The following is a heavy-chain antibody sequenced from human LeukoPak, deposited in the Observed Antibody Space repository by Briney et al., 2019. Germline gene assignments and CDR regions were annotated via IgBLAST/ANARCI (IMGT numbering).Heavy chain of an antibody. CDR1: GFTFSNYG. Sequence: PGRSLRLSCAASGFTFSNYGMHWVRQAPGKGLEWVAVISYDGSNKYYADSVKGRFTISRDNSKNTLYLQMNSLRAEDTAVYYCAKDWATSGFGDYWGQGTLVTVSS. CDR3: AKDWATSGFGDY. CDR2: ISYDGSNK. D-gene: IGHD2-2*01. J-gene: IGHJ4*02. V-gene: IGHV3-30*18.